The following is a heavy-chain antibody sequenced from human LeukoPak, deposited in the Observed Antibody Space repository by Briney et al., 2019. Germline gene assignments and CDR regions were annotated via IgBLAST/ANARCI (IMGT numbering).Heavy chain of an antibody. J-gene: IGHJ4*02. CDR2: IKEDGTRK. D-gene: IGHD6-13*01. Sequence: LPGGSLRLSCAASGFTFSSHWMTWVRQAPGKGLEWVANIKEDGTRKNYMDSVKGRFTISRDNSKNTLYLQMNSLRAEDTAVYYCAKTRPLDSSSWSHGDYWGQGTLVTVSS. CDR1: GFTFSSHW. V-gene: IGHV3-7*03. CDR3: AKTRPLDSSSWSHGDY.